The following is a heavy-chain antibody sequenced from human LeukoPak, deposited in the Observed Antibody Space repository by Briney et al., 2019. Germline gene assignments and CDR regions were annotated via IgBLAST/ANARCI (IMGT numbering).Heavy chain of an antibody. CDR3: ARAGPVPTSDGGPIADS. CDR1: GGSMSTYY. D-gene: IGHD4-17*01. J-gene: IGHJ4*02. V-gene: IGHV4-59*01. CDR2: ISYSGNT. Sequence: SETLSLTCTVSGGSMSTYYWSWIRQPPGKGLEWIGYISYSGNTNYNPSLKSRFTMSVDTSNNEYSLKLRSATTADTAVYYCARAGPVPTSDGGPIADSWGQGTLVTVSS.